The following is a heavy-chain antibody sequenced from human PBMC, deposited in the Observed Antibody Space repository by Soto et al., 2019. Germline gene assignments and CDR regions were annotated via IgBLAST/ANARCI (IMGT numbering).Heavy chain of an antibody. CDR2: ISGSGGST. CDR1: GFTFSSYA. D-gene: IGHD2-2*01. Sequence: PGGSLRLSCAASGFTFSSYALSWVRQAPGKGLEWVSAISGSGGSTYYADSVKGRFTISRDNSKNTLYLQMNSLRAEDTAVYYCAKRADWVGPAAISPTFGYWGQGTLVTVSS. J-gene: IGHJ4*02. CDR3: AKRADWVGPAAISPTFGY. V-gene: IGHV3-23*01.